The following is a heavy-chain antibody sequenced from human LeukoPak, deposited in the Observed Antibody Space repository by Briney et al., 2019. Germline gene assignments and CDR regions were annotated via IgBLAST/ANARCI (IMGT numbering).Heavy chain of an antibody. CDR2: ISAYNGNT. D-gene: IGHD3-16*01. Sequence: GASVKVSCKASGYTFTSYSISWVRQAPGQGLEWMGWISAYNGNTNYAQKLQGRVTMTTDTSTSTAYMELRSLRSDDTAVYYCAREMGDYVWGSYPAGVWGQGTTVTVSS. J-gene: IGHJ6*02. CDR1: GYTFTSYS. V-gene: IGHV1-18*01. CDR3: AREMGDYVWGSYPAGV.